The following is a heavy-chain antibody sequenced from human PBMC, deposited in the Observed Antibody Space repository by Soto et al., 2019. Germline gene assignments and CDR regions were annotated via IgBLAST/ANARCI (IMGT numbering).Heavy chain of an antibody. CDR3: ARVTGFCTGSSCKQTRQEYYYYYGMDV. CDR2: IIPRYDVT. J-gene: IGHJ6*02. Sequence: QVQLVQSGAEVKKPGSSVKVSCKASGGTFGSSTITWVRRAPGQGLEWMGGIIPRYDVTTHTHAQKFQGRLTITADESTDTAYMELSSLRSEDTAVYYCARVTGFCTGSSCKQTRQEYYYYYGMDVWGQGTTVTVAS. CDR1: GGTFGSST. D-gene: IGHD2-15*01. V-gene: IGHV1-69*01.